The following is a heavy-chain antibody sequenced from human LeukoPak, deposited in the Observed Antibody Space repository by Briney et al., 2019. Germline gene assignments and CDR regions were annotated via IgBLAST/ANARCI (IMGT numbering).Heavy chain of an antibody. CDR1: GFTFSSYG. Sequence: GGSLRLSCAASGFTFSSYGMSWVRQAPGKGLEWVSAISGSGGSTYYADSVKGRFTISRDNSKNTLYLQMNSLRAEDTAVYYCAKHYYDILTGYYGSYYYYYMDAWGKGTTVTISS. CDR2: ISGSGGST. D-gene: IGHD3-9*01. CDR3: AKHYYDILTGYYGSYYYYYMDA. V-gene: IGHV3-23*01. J-gene: IGHJ6*03.